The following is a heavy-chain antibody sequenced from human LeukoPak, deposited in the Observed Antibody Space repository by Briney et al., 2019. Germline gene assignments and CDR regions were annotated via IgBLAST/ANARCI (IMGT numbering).Heavy chain of an antibody. J-gene: IGHJ6*03. Sequence: GGSLRLSCAASGFTFSSYEMNWVRQAPGKGLEWVSYISSSGSTIYYADSVKGRFTISRDNAKNSLYLQMNSLRAEDTAVYYCARGNIVVVPAPAKNYYYYMDVWGKGTTVTVSS. CDR3: ARGNIVVVPAPAKNYYYYMDV. D-gene: IGHD2-2*01. V-gene: IGHV3-48*03. CDR1: GFTFSSYE. CDR2: ISSSGSTI.